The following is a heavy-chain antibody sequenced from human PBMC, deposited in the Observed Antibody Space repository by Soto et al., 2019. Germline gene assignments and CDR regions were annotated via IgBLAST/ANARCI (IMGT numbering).Heavy chain of an antibody. CDR1: GYSFTSYW. CDR2: IYPGDSDT. CDR3: AGLNLGYCSSTSCYGKGDYYYYYMDG. Sequence: PGESLKISCKGSGYSFTSYWIGWVRQMPGKGLEWMGIIYPGDSDTRYSPSFQGQVTISADKSISTAYLQWSSLKASDTAMYYCAGLNLGYCSSTSCYGKGDYYYYYMDGWGKGTMVTVAS. J-gene: IGHJ6*03. V-gene: IGHV5-51*01. D-gene: IGHD2-2*01.